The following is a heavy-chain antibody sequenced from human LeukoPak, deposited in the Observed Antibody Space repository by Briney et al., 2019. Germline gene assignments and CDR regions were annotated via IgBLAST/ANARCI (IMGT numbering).Heavy chain of an antibody. V-gene: IGHV3-23*01. CDR1: GYTFSSYA. CDR3: AKIGIAAGDTDY. CDR2: ISGSGIST. J-gene: IGHJ4*02. D-gene: IGHD6-13*01. Sequence: GGSLRLSCAASGYTFSSYAMRWVRQAPGKGLEWVSSISGSGISTHYADSVKGRFTISRENSKNTLYLQMNSLRAEDTALYYCAKIGIAAGDTDYWGQGTLVTVSS.